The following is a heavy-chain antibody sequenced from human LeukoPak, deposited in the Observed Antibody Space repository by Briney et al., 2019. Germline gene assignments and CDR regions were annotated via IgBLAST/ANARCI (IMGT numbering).Heavy chain of an antibody. CDR1: GFTFSDYY. J-gene: IGHJ6*03. Sequence: GGSLRLSCAASGFTFSDYYMSWIRQAPGKGLEWVSYISSSGSTMYYADSVKGRFTISRDNAKNSLYLQMNSLRAEDTAVYYCARVREVRFLRAYLDVWGKGTTVTVSS. D-gene: IGHD3-3*01. CDR3: ARVREVRFLRAYLDV. CDR2: ISSSGSTM. V-gene: IGHV3-11*04.